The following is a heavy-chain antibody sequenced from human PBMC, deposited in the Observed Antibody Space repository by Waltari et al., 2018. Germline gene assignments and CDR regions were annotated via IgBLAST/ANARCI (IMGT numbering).Heavy chain of an antibody. CDR1: GYIFTNYY. Sequence: QVQLVQSGAEVKKPGASVNVSCKASGYIFTNYYVHWVRQAPGQGLEWMGIITPSGGSTRNAQKLQARVTMTRETSTSTVHMEMSSLRSEDTAVYYCARAGAVRGRYYFDYWGQGSLVIVSS. J-gene: IGHJ4*02. CDR3: ARAGAVRGRYYFDY. V-gene: IGHV1-46*04. D-gene: IGHD3-10*01. CDR2: ITPSGGST.